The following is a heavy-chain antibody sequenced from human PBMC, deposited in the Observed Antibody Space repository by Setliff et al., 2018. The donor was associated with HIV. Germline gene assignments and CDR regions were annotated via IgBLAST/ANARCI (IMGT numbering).Heavy chain of an antibody. CDR1: GGSFSGYY. D-gene: IGHD6-19*01. CDR2: IYIYNSGST. CDR3: ARAVNFDY. J-gene: IGHJ4*02. V-gene: IGHV4-59*01. Sequence: SETLSLTCSVSGGSFSGYYWSWIRQPPGKGLEWIGYIYIYNSGSTNYNPSLTSRVTISVDTSRNQFSLKLTSVTAADTAIYYCARAVNFDYWGQGTQVT.